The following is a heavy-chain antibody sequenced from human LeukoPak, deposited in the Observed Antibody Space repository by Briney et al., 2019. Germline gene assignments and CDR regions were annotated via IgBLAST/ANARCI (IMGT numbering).Heavy chain of an antibody. CDR2: INHSGST. V-gene: IGHV4-34*01. J-gene: IGHJ6*03. CDR1: GGSVSGYY. CDR3: AREGSRKRLSPMCYYSYYMDV. Sequence: SETLSLTCAVYGGSVSGYYWSWIRQPPGKGLEWIGEINHSGSTNYNPSLKSRFTISVDTSKNPFYLKMNSVTAADTAVYYCAREGSRKRLSPMCYYSYYMDVWGKGTTVTVSS. D-gene: IGHD2/OR15-2a*01.